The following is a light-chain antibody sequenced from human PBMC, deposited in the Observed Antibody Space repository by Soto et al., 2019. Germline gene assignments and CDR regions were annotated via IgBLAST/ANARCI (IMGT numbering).Light chain of an antibody. CDR2: DAS. CDR1: QSISSW. Sequence: DIQMTQSPSTLSASVGDRVTITCRASQSISSWLAWYQQKPGKAPKLLIYDASSLESGVPSRFSGGGSGTEFTLTISSPQPDDFANYYCQQYNSYWTFGQGTKVEIK. J-gene: IGKJ1*01. V-gene: IGKV1-5*01. CDR3: QQYNSYWT.